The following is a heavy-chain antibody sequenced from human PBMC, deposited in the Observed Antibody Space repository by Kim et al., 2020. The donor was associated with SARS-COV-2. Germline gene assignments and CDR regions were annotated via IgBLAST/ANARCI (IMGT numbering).Heavy chain of an antibody. V-gene: IGHV3-30*04. J-gene: IGHJ4*02. Sequence: GGSLRLSCVVSGFTFSTYAMHWVRQAPGKGLEWAASISDDGNKTDYTDSVKGRFTISRDNSKNTLYLQMNSLRAEDTAVYYCADTGWNIDSWGQGILGTGSP. D-gene: IGHD1-1*01. CDR3: ADTGWNIDS. CDR2: ISDDGNKT. CDR1: GFTFSTYA.